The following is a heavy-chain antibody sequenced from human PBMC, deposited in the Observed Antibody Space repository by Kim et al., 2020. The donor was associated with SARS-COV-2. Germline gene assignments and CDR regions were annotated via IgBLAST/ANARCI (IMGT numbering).Heavy chain of an antibody. Sequence: GGSLRLSCIASGFTFTTYAMAWVRQAPGKGLERVSIITNRGDNTFYADSVKGRFTISRDNSKNTVFLQMNSLRAEDTAIYFCAKPYGGPNFFDFWGQGTLVTVSS. V-gene: IGHV3-23*01. J-gene: IGHJ4*02. CDR3: AKPYGGPNFFDF. CDR2: ITNRGDNT. D-gene: IGHD5-12*01. CDR1: GFTFTTYA.